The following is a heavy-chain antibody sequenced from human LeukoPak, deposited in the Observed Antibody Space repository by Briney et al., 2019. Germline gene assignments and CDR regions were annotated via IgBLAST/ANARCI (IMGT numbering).Heavy chain of an antibody. CDR2: IIPIFGTA. V-gene: IGHV1-69*13. CDR3: ARREVKAAPDDYYYYGMDV. D-gene: IGHD6-13*01. J-gene: IGHJ6*04. Sequence: ASVKVSCEASGGTFSSYAISWVRQAPGQGLEWMGGIIPIFGTANYAQKFQGRVTITADESTSTAYMELSSLRSEDTAVYYCARREVKAAPDDYYYYGMDVWGKGTTVTVSS. CDR1: GGTFSSYA.